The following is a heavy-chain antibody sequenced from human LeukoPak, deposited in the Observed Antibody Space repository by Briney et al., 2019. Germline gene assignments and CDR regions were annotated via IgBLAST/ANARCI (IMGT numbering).Heavy chain of an antibody. CDR1: GGTFSSYA. CDR2: IIPIFGTA. D-gene: IGHD2-2*01. J-gene: IGHJ4*02. Sequence: SVKVSCKASGGTFSSYAISWARQAPGQGLEWMGGIIPIFGTANYAQKFQGRVTITADKSTSTANMELSSLRSEDTAVYYCARKCSSTSCSYFDYWGQGTLVTVSS. V-gene: IGHV1-69*06. CDR3: ARKCSSTSCSYFDY.